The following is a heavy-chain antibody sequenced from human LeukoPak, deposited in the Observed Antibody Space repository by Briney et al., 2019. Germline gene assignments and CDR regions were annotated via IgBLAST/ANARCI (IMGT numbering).Heavy chain of an antibody. Sequence: GGSLRLSCAASGFTFSSYAMSWVRQAPGKGLEWVSAISGSGGSTCYADSVKGRFTISRDNSKNTLYLQMNSLRAEDTAVYYCAKLDSYGFATAYYFDYWGQGTLVTVSS. CDR3: AKLDSYGFATAYYFDY. CDR1: GFTFSSYA. J-gene: IGHJ4*02. D-gene: IGHD5-18*01. CDR2: ISGSGGST. V-gene: IGHV3-23*01.